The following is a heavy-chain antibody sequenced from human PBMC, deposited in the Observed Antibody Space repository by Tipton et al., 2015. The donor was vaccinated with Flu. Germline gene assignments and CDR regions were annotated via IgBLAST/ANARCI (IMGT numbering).Heavy chain of an antibody. Sequence: QLVQSGAEVKKPGSSVKVSCKASGGTFSNYAISWVRQAPGRGLEWMGGFIPIFEAANYAPNFQDRLTITADKSTSIAFMELSNVGSEDTAVYYCAGGVPSTTCYTCYYYAMDVWGQGTTVTVSS. CDR3: AGGVPSTTCYTCYYYAMDV. D-gene: IGHD2-2*02. CDR1: GGTFSNYA. J-gene: IGHJ6*02. V-gene: IGHV1-69*06. CDR2: FIPIFEAA.